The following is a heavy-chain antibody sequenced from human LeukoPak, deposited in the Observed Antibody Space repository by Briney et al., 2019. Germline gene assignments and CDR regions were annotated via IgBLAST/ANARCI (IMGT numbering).Heavy chain of an antibody. Sequence: PSETLSLTCTVSGGSISSSSYYWGWIRQPSGKGLEWIGSIYYSGSTYYNPSLKSRVTISVDTSKNQFSLKLSSVTAADTAVYYCARHPFSVVVAATADYWGQGTLVTVSS. CDR3: ARHPFSVVVAATADY. CDR1: GGSISSSSYY. D-gene: IGHD2-15*01. CDR2: IYYSGST. J-gene: IGHJ4*02. V-gene: IGHV4-39*01.